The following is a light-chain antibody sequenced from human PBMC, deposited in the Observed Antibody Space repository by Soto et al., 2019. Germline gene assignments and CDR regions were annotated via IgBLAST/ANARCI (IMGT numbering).Light chain of an antibody. Sequence: QAVVTQPPSASGTPGQRVTISCSGSTSNIGRNTVNWYQQLPGTAPKLLIYNNNQRPSGVPDRFSGSKSGTSASLAISGLQSEDEADYYCASWDASLNGWVFGGGTKLTVL. V-gene: IGLV1-44*01. CDR2: NNN. CDR1: TSNIGRNT. J-gene: IGLJ3*02. CDR3: ASWDASLNGWV.